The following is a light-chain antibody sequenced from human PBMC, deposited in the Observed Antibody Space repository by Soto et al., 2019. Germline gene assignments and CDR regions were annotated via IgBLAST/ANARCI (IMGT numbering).Light chain of an antibody. J-gene: IGKJ2*01. CDR1: QDISTY. V-gene: IGKV1-8*01. CDR3: HQFYNSPFT. Sequence: AIRLTQSPSSPSASTGDRVTITCRASQDISTYVAWYQQEPGKAPKLLIYSAAILQDGVPARFSGRGSGTDFTLTISQLQSGDFATYYCHQFYNSPFTFGQGTNLEI. CDR2: SAA.